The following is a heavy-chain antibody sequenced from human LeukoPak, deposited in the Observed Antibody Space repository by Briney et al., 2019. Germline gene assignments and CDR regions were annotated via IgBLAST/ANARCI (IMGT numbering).Heavy chain of an antibody. D-gene: IGHD1-14*01. V-gene: IGHV4-59*01. Sequence: SETLSLTCTVSGGSISSYYWSWIRQPPGKGLEWIGYIYYSGSTNYNPSLKSRVTISVDTSKNQFSLKLSSVTAADTAVYYCARTARGYFDYWGQGTLVTVSS. J-gene: IGHJ4*02. CDR1: GGSISSYY. CDR2: IYYSGST. CDR3: ARTARGYFDY.